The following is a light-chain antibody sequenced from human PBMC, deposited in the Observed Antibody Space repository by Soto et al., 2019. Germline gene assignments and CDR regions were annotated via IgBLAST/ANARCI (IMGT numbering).Light chain of an antibody. J-gene: IGKJ2*01. CDR2: GAS. CDR3: PQFGSSLPHT. CDR1: QVIGSRY. Sequence: EIVMTQSPGTLSLSPGERATISCRASQVIGSRYLAWYHQKSGQAPRLLIYGASSRATGIPDRFSGSGSGTDFTLTLSRLEPEDFGVYYCPQFGSSLPHTFGQGPKLQLK. V-gene: IGKV3-20*01.